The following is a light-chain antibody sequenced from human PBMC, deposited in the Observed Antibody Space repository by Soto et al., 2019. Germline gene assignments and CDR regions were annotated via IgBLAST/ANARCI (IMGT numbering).Light chain of an antibody. CDR2: TND. J-gene: IGLJ3*02. Sequence: QSVLTQPPSASGTPGQRVTISCSGSSSNIGRNPVYWYQQVPGTAPKLLFYTNDQRPSGVPDRFSGSKSATSASLAISGLRSEDDADYYCAAWDDSRSGPVFGGGTKLTVL. CDR1: SSNIGRNP. V-gene: IGLV1-47*02. CDR3: AAWDDSRSGPV.